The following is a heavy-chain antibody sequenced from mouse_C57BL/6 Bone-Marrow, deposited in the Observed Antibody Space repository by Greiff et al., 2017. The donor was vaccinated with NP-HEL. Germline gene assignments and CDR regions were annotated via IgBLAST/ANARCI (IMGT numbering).Heavy chain of an antibody. CDR1: GYTFTDYN. Sequence: EVKLQQSGPELVKPGASVKIPCKASGYTFTDYNMDWVKQSHGKSLEWIGDINPNNGGTIYNQKFKGKATLTVDKSSSTAYMELRSLTSEDTAVYYCARRKSSGWYFDVWGTGTTVTVSS. CDR2: INPNNGGT. CDR3: ARRKSSGWYFDV. V-gene: IGHV1-18*01. D-gene: IGHD1-1*01. J-gene: IGHJ1*03.